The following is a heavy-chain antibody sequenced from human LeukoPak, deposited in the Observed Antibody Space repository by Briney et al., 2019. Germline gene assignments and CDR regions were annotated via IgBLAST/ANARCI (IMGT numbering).Heavy chain of an antibody. Sequence: GSLRLSCAASGFTFSSYGMHWVRQAPGKGLEWVSSISSSSSYIYYADSVKGRFTISRDNAKNSLYLQMNSLRAEDTAVYYCARDIRGSYYYMDVWGKGTTVTVSS. D-gene: IGHD2-2*02. CDR2: ISSSSSYI. CDR3: ARDIRGSYYYMDV. V-gene: IGHV3-21*01. CDR1: GFTFSSYG. J-gene: IGHJ6*03.